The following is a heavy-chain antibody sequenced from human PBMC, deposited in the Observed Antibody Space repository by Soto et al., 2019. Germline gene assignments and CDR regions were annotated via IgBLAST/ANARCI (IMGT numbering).Heavy chain of an antibody. V-gene: IGHV3-23*01. Sequence: GSLRLSCAASGFTFSSYAMSWVRQAPGKGLEWVSAISGSGGSTYYADSVKGRFTISRDNSKNTLYLQMNSLRAEDTAVYYCAKDRIAAATAGPNRFDPWGQGTLVTVSS. J-gene: IGHJ5*02. D-gene: IGHD6-13*01. CDR1: GFTFSSYA. CDR3: AKDRIAAATAGPNRFDP. CDR2: ISGSGGST.